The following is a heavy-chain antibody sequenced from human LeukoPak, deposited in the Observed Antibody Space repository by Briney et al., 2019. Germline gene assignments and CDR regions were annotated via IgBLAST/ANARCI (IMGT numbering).Heavy chain of an antibody. Sequence: ASVTVSCKASGYTFTSYDINWVRQATGQGLEWMGWMNPNSGNTGYAQKFQGRVTMTRNTSISTAYMELSSLRSEDTAVYYCARGVYCSSTSCYSFYYYYYYMDVWGKGTTVTISS. D-gene: IGHD2-2*01. CDR3: ARGVYCSSTSCYSFYYYYYYMDV. CDR2: MNPNSGNT. CDR1: GYTFTSYD. V-gene: IGHV1-8*01. J-gene: IGHJ6*03.